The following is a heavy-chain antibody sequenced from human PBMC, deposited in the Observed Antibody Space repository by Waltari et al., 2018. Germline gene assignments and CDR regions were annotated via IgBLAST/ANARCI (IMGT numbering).Heavy chain of an antibody. J-gene: IGHJ5*02. CDR3: ASLRPAMVKRRWFDP. V-gene: IGHV4-34*01. CDR1: GGSFSGSY. D-gene: IGHD5-18*01. CDR2: IHHSGST. Sequence: QVQLQQWGAGLLKPSETLSLTSAVDGGSFSGSYWSWNRPPPGKGLEWIGEIHHSGSTHYNHSLKSRVTISVETSKNQFSLKLSSVTAADTAVYYCASLRPAMVKRRWFDPWGQGTLVTVSS.